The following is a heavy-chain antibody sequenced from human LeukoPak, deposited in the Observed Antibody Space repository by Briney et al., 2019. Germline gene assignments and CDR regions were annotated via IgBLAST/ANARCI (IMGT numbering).Heavy chain of an antibody. Sequence: SETLSLTCTVSGGSISSYYWSWIRQPPGKGLEWIGYIYYSGSTNYNPSLKSRVTISVDTSKNQFSLKLSSATAADTAVYYCARTGPGIAARNYFDYWGQGTLVTVSS. CDR1: GGSISSYY. CDR3: ARTGPGIAARNYFDY. V-gene: IGHV4-59*01. CDR2: IYYSGST. D-gene: IGHD6-6*01. J-gene: IGHJ4*02.